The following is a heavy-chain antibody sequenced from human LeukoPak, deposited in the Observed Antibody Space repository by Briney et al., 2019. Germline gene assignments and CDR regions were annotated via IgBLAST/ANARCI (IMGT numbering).Heavy chain of an antibody. CDR2: ISYDGSNK. V-gene: IGHV3-30-3*01. D-gene: IGHD1-26*01. CDR3: ARPSAPYSGSYDIDY. CDR1: GFTFSSYA. J-gene: IGHJ4*02. Sequence: GGSLRLSCAASGFTFSSYAVHWVRQAPGKGLEWVAVISYDGSNKYYADSVKGRFTISRDNSKNTLYLQMNSLRAEDTAVYYCARPSAPYSGSYDIDYWGQGTLVTVSS.